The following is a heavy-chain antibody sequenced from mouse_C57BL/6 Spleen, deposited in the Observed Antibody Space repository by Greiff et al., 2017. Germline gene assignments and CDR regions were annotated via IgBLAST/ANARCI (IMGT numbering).Heavy chain of an antibody. D-gene: IGHD2-5*01. J-gene: IGHJ1*03. CDR3: ARGSNYVYFDV. V-gene: IGHV1-69*01. Sequence: QVQLQQPGAELVMPGASVKLSCKASGYTFTSYWMHWVKQRPGQGLEWIGEIDPSDSYTNYNQKFKGKSTLTVDKSSSTAYMQLSSLTSEDSAVXYCARGSNYVYFDVWGTGTTVTVSS. CDR2: IDPSDSYT. CDR1: GYTFTSYW.